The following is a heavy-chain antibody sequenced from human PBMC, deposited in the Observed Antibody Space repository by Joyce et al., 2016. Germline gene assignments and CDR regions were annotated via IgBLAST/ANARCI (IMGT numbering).Heavy chain of an antibody. D-gene: IGHD3-16*02. V-gene: IGHV1-2*02. CDR1: GYTFSDHY. CDR3: ARGKAYYDYAWGSYRTFDY. J-gene: IGHJ4*02. Sequence: QVQLVHSGAAVKKPGASVKVSCKASGYTFSDHYIHWVRQAPGQGLGWMGWINPKRGGIKYEEKCEGRVTMTRDTSISIVYMELSRLTSDDTAVYHCARGKAYYDYAWGSYRTFDYWGQGTLVTVSS. CDR2: INPKRGGI.